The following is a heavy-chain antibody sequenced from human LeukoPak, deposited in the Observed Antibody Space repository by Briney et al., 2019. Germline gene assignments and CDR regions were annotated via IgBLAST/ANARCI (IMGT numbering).Heavy chain of an antibody. CDR3: AREPKNQRYIDY. J-gene: IGHJ4*02. Sequence: SETLSLTCAVYGGSFSGHYWSWIRQPPGKGLEWIGEINRSGSTNYNPSLKSRFTISVDASRNQFSLKLSSVTAADTAVYYCAREPKNQRYIDYWGQGTLVTVSS. V-gene: IGHV4-34*01. CDR1: GGSFSGHY. D-gene: IGHD1-14*01. CDR2: INRSGST.